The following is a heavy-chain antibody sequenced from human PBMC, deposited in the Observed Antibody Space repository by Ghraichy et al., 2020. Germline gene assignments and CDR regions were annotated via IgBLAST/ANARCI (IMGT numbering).Heavy chain of an antibody. V-gene: IGHV3-48*02. CDR2: ITSSSRTT. CDR3: ARGSTVVRFYYYDGMDV. J-gene: IGHJ6*02. CDR1: GFSFSSYS. Sequence: GGSLRLSCVASGFSFSSYSMNWVRQSPGKGLEWVSYITSSSRTTSYADSVKGRFTISRDNAKNSLYLQMNSLRDEDTAVYYCARGSTVVRFYYYDGMDVWGQGTTVTVSS. D-gene: IGHD4-23*01.